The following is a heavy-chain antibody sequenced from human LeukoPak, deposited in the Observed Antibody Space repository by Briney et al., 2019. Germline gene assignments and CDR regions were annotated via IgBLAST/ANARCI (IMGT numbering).Heavy chain of an antibody. CDR2: INPSGGST. CDR3: AREADSSGYYYVKGAFDI. V-gene: IGHV1-46*01. CDR1: GYTFTIYY. J-gene: IGHJ3*02. D-gene: IGHD3-22*01. Sequence: ASVTVSYKASGYTFTIYYMHWVRQAPGQGLEWMGIINPSGGSTSYAQKFQGRVTMTRDTSTSTVYMELSSLRSEDTAVYYCAREADSSGYYYVKGAFDIWGQGTMVTVSS.